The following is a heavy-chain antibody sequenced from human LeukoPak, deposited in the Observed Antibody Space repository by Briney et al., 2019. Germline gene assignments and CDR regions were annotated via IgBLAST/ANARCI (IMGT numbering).Heavy chain of an antibody. CDR2: INHSGST. D-gene: IGHD3-9*01. V-gene: IGHV4-34*01. CDR1: GGSFSGYY. J-gene: IGHJ4*02. CDR3: ARGSRSRYFDWLLAPFDY. Sequence: SETLSLTCAVYGGSFSGYYWSWIRQPPGKGLEWIGEINHSGSTNYNPSLKSRVTISVDTSKNQFSLKLSSVTAADTAVYYCARGSRSRYFDWLLAPFDYWGQGTLVTVSS.